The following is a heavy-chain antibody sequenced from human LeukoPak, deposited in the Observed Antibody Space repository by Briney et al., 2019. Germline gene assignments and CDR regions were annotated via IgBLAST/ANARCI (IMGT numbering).Heavy chain of an antibody. V-gene: IGHV3-74*01. J-gene: IGHJ4*02. CDR3: AKDGGGSCFPDY. CDR2: INSDGSST. CDR1: GFTFSSYW. Sequence: SGGSLRLSCAASGFTFSSYWMHWVRQAPGKGLVWVSRINSDGSSTSYADSVKGRFTISRDNAKNTLYLQMNSLRAEDTAVYYCAKDGGGSCFPDYWGQGTLVTVSS. D-gene: IGHD2-15*01.